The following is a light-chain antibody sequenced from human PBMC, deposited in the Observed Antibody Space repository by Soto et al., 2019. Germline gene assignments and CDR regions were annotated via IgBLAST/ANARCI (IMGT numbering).Light chain of an antibody. CDR1: SSNIGAGYD. Sequence: QSALTQPPSVSGAPGQRVTISCTGSSSNIGAGYDVQWYQQLPRTAPKLLMYGSDNRPSGVPVRFSGSKSGTSASLAITGLQAEDEADYDCQSFDSSLSGVVFGGGTKLTVL. V-gene: IGLV1-40*01. CDR2: GSD. J-gene: IGLJ2*01. CDR3: QSFDSSLSGVV.